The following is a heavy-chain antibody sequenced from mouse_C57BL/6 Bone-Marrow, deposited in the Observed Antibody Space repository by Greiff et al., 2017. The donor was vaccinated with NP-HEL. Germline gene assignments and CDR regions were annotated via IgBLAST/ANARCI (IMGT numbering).Heavy chain of an antibody. J-gene: IGHJ4*01. V-gene: IGHV1-18*01. CDR2: INPNNGGT. CDR1: GYTFTDYN. Sequence: EVQLQQSGPELVKPGASVKIPCKASGYTFTDYNMDWVKQSHGKSLEWIGDINPNNGGTIYNQKFKGKATLTVDKSSSTAYMELRSLTSEDTAVYCCATNLDGRMDYWGQGTSVTVSS. CDR3: ATNLDGRMDY. D-gene: IGHD4-1*01.